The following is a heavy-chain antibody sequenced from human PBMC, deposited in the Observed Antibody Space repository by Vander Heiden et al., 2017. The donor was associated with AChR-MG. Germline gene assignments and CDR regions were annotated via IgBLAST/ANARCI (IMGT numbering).Heavy chain of an antibody. CDR1: GFTFSNYS. Sequence: EVHLVDSGGALVQPGGSLRLSCAASGFTFSNYSMNWVRQSPGMGLGWVSYISSGSSSTFYADSVKGRFTISRDNDKSSLYLQINSLKVEDTAVYYCARGGHCSGGTCYPLSVFDFWGQGTLVTVSS. D-gene: IGHD2-15*01. V-gene: IGHV3-48*01. CDR2: ISSGSSST. J-gene: IGHJ4*02. CDR3: ARGGHCSGGTCYPLSVFDF.